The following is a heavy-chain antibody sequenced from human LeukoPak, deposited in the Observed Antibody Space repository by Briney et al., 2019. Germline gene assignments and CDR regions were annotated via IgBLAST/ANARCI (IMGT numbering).Heavy chain of an antibody. V-gene: IGHV3-53*01. D-gene: IGHD1-14*01. CDR2: SYSDSNT. CDR3: VRKNRDFNAAFDI. J-gene: IGHJ3*02. CDR1: GFTVSNNY. Sequence: PGGSLRLSCAASGFTVSNNYMSWVRQAPGKGLEWVSISYSDSNTNYADSVKGRFTISRDTSQNTLSLQVNGLRAEDTAVYYCVRKNRDFNAAFDIWGQGTVVTVSS.